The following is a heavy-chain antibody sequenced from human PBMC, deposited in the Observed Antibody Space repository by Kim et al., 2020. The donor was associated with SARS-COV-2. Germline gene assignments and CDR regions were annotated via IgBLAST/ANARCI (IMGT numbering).Heavy chain of an antibody. J-gene: IGHJ4*02. CDR1: GGSISSSSYY. V-gene: IGHV4-39*01. D-gene: IGHD3-10*01. Sequence: SETLSLTCTVSGGSISSSSYYWGWIRQPPGKGLEWIGSIYYSGSTYYNPSLKSRVTISVDTSKNQFSLKLSSVTAADTAVYYCATLSMVRGVSRDGWGQGTLVTVSS. CDR2: IYYSGST. CDR3: ATLSMVRGVSRDG.